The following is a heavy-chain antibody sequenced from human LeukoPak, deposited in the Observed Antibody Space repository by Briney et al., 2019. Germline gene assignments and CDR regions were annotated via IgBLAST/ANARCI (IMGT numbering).Heavy chain of an antibody. Sequence: EASVKVSCKASGYTFTGYYMHWVRQAPGQGLQWMGRINPNSGGTNYAQKFQGRVTMTRDTSISTAYMELSRLRSADTAVYYCARLSIAVAGTDYWGQGTLVTVSS. V-gene: IGHV1-2*06. J-gene: IGHJ4*02. CDR1: GYTFTGYY. CDR2: INPNSGGT. CDR3: ARLSIAVAGTDY. D-gene: IGHD6-19*01.